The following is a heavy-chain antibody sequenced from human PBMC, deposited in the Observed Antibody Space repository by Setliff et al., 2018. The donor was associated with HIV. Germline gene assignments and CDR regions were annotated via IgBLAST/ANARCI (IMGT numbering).Heavy chain of an antibody. J-gene: IGHJ4*02. CDR3: AGAVPRTGQGTFDY. Sequence: SETLSLTCTVSGGSISSYYWGWIRQPPGKGLEWIGSIYQSATSFYNPSLKSRVTISMDTSKNHFSLRMSSVTAADTAVYFCAGAVPRTGQGTFDYWGQGILVTVSS. CDR1: GGSISSYY. V-gene: IGHV4-59*04. CDR2: IYQSATS. D-gene: IGHD1-1*01.